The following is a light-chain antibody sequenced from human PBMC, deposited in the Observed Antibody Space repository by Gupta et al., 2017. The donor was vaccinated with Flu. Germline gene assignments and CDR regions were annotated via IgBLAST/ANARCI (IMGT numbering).Light chain of an antibody. J-gene: IGKJ1*01. CDR2: DAS. Sequence: EIVKTHSPATLSVSPGERATLSCRASQSVSSKLAWYQQKPGQAPRLLIYDASTRATGIPARCSGSGSGTDFTLTISGLQSEDFAVYYCQPNNNCPRTFGQGTKVEIK. CDR3: QPNNNCPRT. CDR1: QSVSSK. V-gene: IGKV3-15*01.